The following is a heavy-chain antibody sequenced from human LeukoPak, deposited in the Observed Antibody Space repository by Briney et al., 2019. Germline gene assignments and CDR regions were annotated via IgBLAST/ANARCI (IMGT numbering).Heavy chain of an antibody. V-gene: IGHV3-21*01. CDR1: GFTFSSYS. CDR2: ISSSSSYI. CDR3: ARGEYSGYDRWDP. Sequence: GGSLRLSCAASGFTFSSYSMNWVRQAPGKGLEWVSSISSSSSYIYYADSVKGRFTISRDNAKNSLYLQMNSLRAEDTAVYYCARGEYSGYDRWDPWGQGTLVTVSS. J-gene: IGHJ4*02. D-gene: IGHD5-12*01.